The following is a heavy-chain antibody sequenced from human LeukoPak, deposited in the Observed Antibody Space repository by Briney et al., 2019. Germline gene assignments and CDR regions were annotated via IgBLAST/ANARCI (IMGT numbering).Heavy chain of an antibody. CDR2: ISYDGSNK. CDR1: GFTFGSYG. CDR3: AKDRIRNPVTYMDY. Sequence: GGSLRLSCAASGFTFGSYGMHWVRQAPGKGLEWVAVISYDGSNKYYADSVKGRFTISRDNSRNTLYVQMNSLRAEDTAVYYCAKDRIRNPVTYMDYWGQGTLVTVSS. D-gene: IGHD1-14*01. J-gene: IGHJ4*02. V-gene: IGHV3-30*18.